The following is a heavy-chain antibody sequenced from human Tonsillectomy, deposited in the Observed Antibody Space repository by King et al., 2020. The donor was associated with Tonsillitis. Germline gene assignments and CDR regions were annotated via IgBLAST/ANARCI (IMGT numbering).Heavy chain of an antibody. V-gene: IGHV1-2*02. J-gene: IGHJ6*02. CDR1: GYTFRDYY. D-gene: IGHD5-12*01. CDR3: ARPRFLCDSDYDLYYDYGMTV. Sequence: VQLVESGAEVKKPGASVKVSCKASGYTFRDYYMHWVRQAPGQGLEWMGWINTNSGATNFAQKFQGRVAMTRDTSINTAYMELSRLRSDDTAVYCCARPRFLCDSDYDLYYDYGMTVWGQGTTVTVSS. CDR2: INTNSGAT.